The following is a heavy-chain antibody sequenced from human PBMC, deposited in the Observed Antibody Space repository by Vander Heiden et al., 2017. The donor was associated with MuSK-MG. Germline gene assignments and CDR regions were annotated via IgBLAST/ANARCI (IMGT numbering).Heavy chain of an antibody. D-gene: IGHD6-13*01. CDR1: GYTFTDYY. CDR3: ARIIESAGTNY. J-gene: IGHJ4*01. CDR2: INPNGGGT. V-gene: IGHV1-2*02. Sequence: QVQLVQSGAEVKKPGASVKVSCKASGYTFTDYYVHWVRQAPGQGLEWMGWINPNGGGTNYAQKFQGRVTMTRDTSISTAYMELRRLSSGDTAVYYCARIIESAGTNYWGHGPQVTVSS.